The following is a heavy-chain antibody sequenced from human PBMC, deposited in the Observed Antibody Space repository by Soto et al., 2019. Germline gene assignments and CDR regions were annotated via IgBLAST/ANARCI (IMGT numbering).Heavy chain of an antibody. Sequence: QVQLQGSGPGLVKPSETLSLTCTVSSGSISTYYWSWIRQPPGKGLEWIGYVYYSGYTNYNPSLKSRVTISVDTSKNQFSLKLTSVTAADTAVYYCARGLYGDYSWEASDIWGQGTMVTVSS. CDR2: VYYSGYT. V-gene: IGHV4-59*01. CDR3: ARGLYGDYSWEASDI. J-gene: IGHJ3*02. CDR1: SGSISTYY. D-gene: IGHD4-17*01.